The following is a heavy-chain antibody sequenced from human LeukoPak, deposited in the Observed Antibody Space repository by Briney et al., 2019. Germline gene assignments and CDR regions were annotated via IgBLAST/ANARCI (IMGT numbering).Heavy chain of an antibody. J-gene: IGHJ5*02. D-gene: IGHD3-3*01. Sequence: SETLSLTCTVSGGSISSGGYYWSWIRQHPGKGLEWIGYIYYSGSTYYNPSLKSRVTISVDTSKNQFSLKLSSVTAADTAVYYCARGEGITIFGVVSGEFDPWGQGTLVTVSS. CDR1: GGSISSGGYY. CDR2: IYYSGST. V-gene: IGHV4-31*03. CDR3: ARGEGITIFGVVSGEFDP.